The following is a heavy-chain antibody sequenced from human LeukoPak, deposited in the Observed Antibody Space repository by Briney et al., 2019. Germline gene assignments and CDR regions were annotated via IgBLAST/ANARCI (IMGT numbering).Heavy chain of an antibody. CDR2: IYYSGST. J-gene: IGHJ5*02. D-gene: IGHD2-2*01. CDR3: ARALYCSSTSCEIWCIWFDP. Sequence: SQTLSLTCTVSGGSISSGGYYWSWIRQHPGKGLEWIGYIYYSGSTYYNPSLKSRVTISVDKSKNQVSLKLSSVTAADTAVYYCARALYCSSTSCEIWCIWFDPWGQGTLVTVSS. V-gene: IGHV4-31*03. CDR1: GGSISSGGYY.